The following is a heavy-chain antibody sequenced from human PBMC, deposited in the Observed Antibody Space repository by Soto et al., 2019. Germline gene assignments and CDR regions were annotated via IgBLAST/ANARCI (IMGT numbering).Heavy chain of an antibody. D-gene: IGHD4-17*01. V-gene: IGHV1-69*02. CDR1: GGTFSSYT. J-gene: IGHJ4*02. Sequence: QVQLVQSGAEVKKPGSSVKVSCKASGGTFSSYTISWVRQAPGQGLEWMGRIIPMFGIAHYAQKFQGRVTIPADKSTSTAYMELSSLRSEDTAVYYCARGYGDSHDYWGQGTLVTVSS. CDR2: IIPMFGIA. CDR3: ARGYGDSHDY.